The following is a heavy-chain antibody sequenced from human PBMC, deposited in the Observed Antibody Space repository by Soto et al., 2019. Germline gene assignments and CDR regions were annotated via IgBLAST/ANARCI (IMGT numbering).Heavy chain of an antibody. J-gene: IGHJ3*02. D-gene: IGHD3-3*01. CDR3: ARVPFYDFWSGYYETDAFDI. V-gene: IGHV3-30-3*01. CDR1: GFTFSSYA. Sequence: QVQLVESGGGVVQPGRSLRLSCAASGFTFSSYAMHWVRQAPGKGLEWVAVISYDGSNKYYADSVKGRFTISRDNSKNTLYLQMNSLRAEDTAVYYCARVPFYDFWSGYYETDAFDIWGQGTMVTVSS. CDR2: ISYDGSNK.